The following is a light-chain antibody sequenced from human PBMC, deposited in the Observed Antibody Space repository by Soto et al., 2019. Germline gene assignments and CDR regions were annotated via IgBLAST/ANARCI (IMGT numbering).Light chain of an antibody. CDR2: DVR. J-gene: IGLJ1*01. V-gene: IGLV2-14*01. CDR1: SCDVGGYNY. CDR3: SSYTSSSTV. Sequence: QSALTQPASVSGSPGQSITISCTGTSCDVGGYNYVSWYQQQPGTAPKLMIYDVRNRPSGVSNRFAGAKSGNTATLTISGLQAEDEADYYCSSYTSSSTVFGTGTKLTVL.